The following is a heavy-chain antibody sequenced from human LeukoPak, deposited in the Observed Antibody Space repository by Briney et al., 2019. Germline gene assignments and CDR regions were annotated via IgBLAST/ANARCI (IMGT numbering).Heavy chain of an antibody. CDR1: GYPFTSYG. V-gene: IGHV1-18*01. CDR3: ARDGLAGDMFGFDP. J-gene: IGHJ5*02. CDR2: ISAYNGNT. Sequence: ASVKVSCKASGYPFTSYGISWVRQAPGQGLEWMGWISAYNGNTNYAQKPQGRVTMTTDTSTSTAYMELRSLRSDDTAVYYCARDGLAGDMFGFDPWGQGTLVTVSS. D-gene: IGHD6-19*01.